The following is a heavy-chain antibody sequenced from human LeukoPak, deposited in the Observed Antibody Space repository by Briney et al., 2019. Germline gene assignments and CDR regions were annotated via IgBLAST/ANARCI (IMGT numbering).Heavy chain of an antibody. V-gene: IGHV4-4*07. Sequence: SETLSLTCTVSGGSIGSYYWSWIRQPAGKGLEWIGRIYTSGSTNYNPSLKSRVTMSVDTSKNQFSLKLSSVTAADTAVYYCARDRSGYSYGLDYYDSSGYYYGGAFDIWGQGTMVTVSS. CDR2: IYTSGST. J-gene: IGHJ3*02. D-gene: IGHD3-22*01. CDR1: GGSIGSYY. CDR3: ARDRSGYSYGLDYYDSSGYYYGGAFDI.